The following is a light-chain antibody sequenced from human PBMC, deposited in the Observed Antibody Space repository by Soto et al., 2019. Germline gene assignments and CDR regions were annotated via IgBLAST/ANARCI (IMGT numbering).Light chain of an antibody. Sequence: EILLTQSPGTLSSSPGASATLSCRASQSVSSNYLAWYQQKPGQAPRLLIYDASNRATGSPARFSGSGSGTDFALTISSLEHEDFAVYYCQQRSNWPITFGQGTRLEIK. V-gene: IGKV3D-20*02. CDR3: QQRSNWPIT. CDR1: QSVSSNY. J-gene: IGKJ5*01. CDR2: DAS.